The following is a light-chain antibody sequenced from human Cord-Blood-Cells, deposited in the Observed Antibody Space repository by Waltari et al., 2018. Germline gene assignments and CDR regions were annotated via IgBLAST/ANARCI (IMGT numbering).Light chain of an antibody. CDR1: QSISSY. Sequence: DIQMTKSPSSLSAFVGDRVSITCRASQSISSYLSWYQQKPGKAPKLLIYAASSLQSGVPSRFSGSGSGTDFTLTISSLQPEDFATYYCQQSYSTLTFGGGTKVEIK. J-gene: IGKJ4*01. CDR3: QQSYSTLT. V-gene: IGKV1-39*01. CDR2: AAS.